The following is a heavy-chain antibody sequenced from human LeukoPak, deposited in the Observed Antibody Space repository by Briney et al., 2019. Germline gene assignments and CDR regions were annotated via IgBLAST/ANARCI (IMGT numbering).Heavy chain of an antibody. CDR1: GGSFSGYY. D-gene: IGHD2-2*01. Sequence: SETLSLTCDVYGGSFSGYYWSWIRQPPGKGLEWIGEINHSGSTNYNPSLKSRVTISVDTSKNQFSLTLSSVTAADTAVYYCARVARCASCFDVDYWGQGTLVTVSS. CDR2: INHSGST. J-gene: IGHJ4*02. V-gene: IGHV4-34*01. CDR3: ARVARCASCFDVDY.